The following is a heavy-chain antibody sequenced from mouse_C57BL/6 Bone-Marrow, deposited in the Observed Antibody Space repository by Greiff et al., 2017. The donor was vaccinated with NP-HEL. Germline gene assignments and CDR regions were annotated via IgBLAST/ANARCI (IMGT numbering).Heavy chain of an antibody. D-gene: IGHD3-2*02. J-gene: IGHJ3*01. V-gene: IGHV1-59*01. CDR3: ARRGTAQAWFAY. CDR1: GYTFTSYW. Sequence: QVQLQQPGAELVRPGTSVKLSCKASGYTFTSYWMHWVKQRPGRGLEWIGVIAPSDSYPHYNQKFKGKATLTVDTSSSTAYMQLSSLTSEDSAVYYCARRGTAQAWFAYWGQGTLVTVSA. CDR2: IAPSDSYP.